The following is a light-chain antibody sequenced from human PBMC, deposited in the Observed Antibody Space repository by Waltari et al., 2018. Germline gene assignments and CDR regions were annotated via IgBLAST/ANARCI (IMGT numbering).Light chain of an antibody. J-gene: IGLJ3*02. Sequence: QSVLTQPPSASGTPGQRVTMSCSGSTSNIGRNPVNWYQQLPGTAPKLLLYSNDQRPSGVPERLSGSKSGTSASLAISGLQSEDEADYYCAVWDDSLNGQVFGGGTKLTVL. CDR3: AVWDDSLNGQV. CDR1: TSNIGRNP. V-gene: IGLV1-44*01. CDR2: SND.